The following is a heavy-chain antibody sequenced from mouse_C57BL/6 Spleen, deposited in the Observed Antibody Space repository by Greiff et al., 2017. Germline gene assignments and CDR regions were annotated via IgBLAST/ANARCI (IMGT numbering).Heavy chain of an antibody. Sequence: QVQLKESGAELVRPGASVTLSCKASGYTFTDYEMHWVKQTPVHGLEWIGAIDPETGGTAYNQKFKGKAILTADKSSSTAYMELRSLTSEDSAVYYCARYGSSPWFAYWGQGPLVTVSA. CDR3: ARYGSSPWFAY. J-gene: IGHJ3*01. CDR1: GYTFTDYE. D-gene: IGHD1-1*01. V-gene: IGHV1-15*01. CDR2: IDPETGGT.